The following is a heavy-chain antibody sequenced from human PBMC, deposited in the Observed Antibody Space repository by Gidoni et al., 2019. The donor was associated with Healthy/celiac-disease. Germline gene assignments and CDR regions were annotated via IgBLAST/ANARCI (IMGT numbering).Heavy chain of an antibody. Sequence: QVQLVESGGGVVQPGRSLRLSCAASGFTFSSYGMHWVRQAPGKGLEWLAVIWYDGSNKYYADSVNGRFTIYRDNSKNTLYLQMNSLRAEDTAVYYCARDRSGGYLYAFDIWGQGTMVTVSS. CDR2: IWYDGSNK. D-gene: IGHD6-25*01. V-gene: IGHV3-33*01. CDR3: ARDRSGGYLYAFDI. J-gene: IGHJ3*02. CDR1: GFTFSSYG.